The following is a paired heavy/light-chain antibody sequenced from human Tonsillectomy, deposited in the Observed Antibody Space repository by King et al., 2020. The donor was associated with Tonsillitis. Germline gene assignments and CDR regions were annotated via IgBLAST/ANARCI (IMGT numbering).Light chain of an antibody. Sequence: DIQMTQSPSTLSASVGDRVTITCRASQSISSWLAWYQQKPGKAPKLLIYKASSLENGVPSRFSGSGSGTEFTLTISSLQPDDFATYYCQQYNSRSETFGQGTKVEIK. J-gene: IGKJ1*01. CDR2: KAS. CDR1: QSISSW. V-gene: IGKV1-5*03. CDR3: QQYNSRSET.
Heavy chain of an antibody. CDR2: ISYSGIT. Sequence: QLQLQESGPGLVKPSETLSLTCTVSGDSISNSTYYWGWIRQPPGKGLEWIGSISYSGITSYNPSLKSRVTISVDTSKNHFSLKLSSVTAADTAVYYCMGRFIGDYRRRRGYSPPYVLEVWGQGTTVTVSS. V-gene: IGHV4-39*07. CDR1: GDSISNSTYY. CDR3: MGRFIGDYRRRRGYSPPYVLEV. J-gene: IGHJ6*02. D-gene: IGHD4-17*01.